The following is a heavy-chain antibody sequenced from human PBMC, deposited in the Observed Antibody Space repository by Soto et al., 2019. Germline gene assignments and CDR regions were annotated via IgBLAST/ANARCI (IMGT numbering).Heavy chain of an antibody. D-gene: IGHD5-12*01. J-gene: IGHJ4*02. CDR2: ITPFNGNT. CDR1: GYTFTYRY. CDR3: ASSARRWLQCTLDY. Sequence: SVKVSCKASGYTFTYRYLHWVRQAPGQALEWMGWITPFNGNTNYARKFQDRVTITRDRSMSTAYMELSSLRSEDTAMYYCASSARRWLQCTLDYWGQGTLVTVSS. V-gene: IGHV1-45*02.